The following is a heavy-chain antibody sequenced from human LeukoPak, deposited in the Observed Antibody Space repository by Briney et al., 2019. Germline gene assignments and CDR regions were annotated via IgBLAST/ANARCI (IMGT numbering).Heavy chain of an antibody. Sequence: SETLSLTCTVSGGSISSGGYYWGWIRQPPGNGLEWIGSIYYSGSTYYNPSRKSRVTISVDTSKNQFSLKLSSVTAADTAVYYCAREVGQYYYDSSGYNPLDYWGQGTLVTVSS. CDR3: AREVGQYYYDSSGYNPLDY. J-gene: IGHJ4*02. D-gene: IGHD3-22*01. CDR2: IYYSGST. V-gene: IGHV4-39*07. CDR1: GGSISSGGYY.